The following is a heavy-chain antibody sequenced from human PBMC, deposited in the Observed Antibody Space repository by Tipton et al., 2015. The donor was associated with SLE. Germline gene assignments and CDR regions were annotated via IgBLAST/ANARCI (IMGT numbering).Heavy chain of an antibody. CDR2: IHTSGDT. D-gene: IGHD2-2*01. Sequence: TLSLTCTVSGGSISSDNYYWSWIRQPAGKGLEWIGRIHTSGDTKYNPSLKSRVTISVDTSKNQLSLRLSSVTAADTAVYYCARGDQLLTAFDVWGPGTMVTVSS. J-gene: IGHJ3*01. V-gene: IGHV4-61*02. CDR3: ARGDQLLTAFDV. CDR1: GGSISSDNYY.